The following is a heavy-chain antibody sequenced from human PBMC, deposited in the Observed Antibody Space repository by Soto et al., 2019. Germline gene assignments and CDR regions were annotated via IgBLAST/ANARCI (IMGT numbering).Heavy chain of an antibody. CDR3: ARAKNFGSGELDY. J-gene: IGHJ4*02. V-gene: IGHV1-2*04. CDR1: GYTFTDHY. CDR2: VNPISAGT. Sequence: QVQLVQSGAEVKSPGASVKVSCKASGYTFTDHYILWVRQAPGQGLEWMGWVNPISAGTIHAQKFLGWVTMTRDTSTSTAYLELRSLTSDATAVYYCARAKNFGSGELDYWGQGTLVTVSS. D-gene: IGHD3-10*01.